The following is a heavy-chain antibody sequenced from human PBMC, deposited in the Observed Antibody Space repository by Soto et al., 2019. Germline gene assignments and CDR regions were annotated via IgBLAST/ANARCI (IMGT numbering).Heavy chain of an antibody. CDR3: AREGFCSGTTCYENYFDY. CDR1: GFTFSSYT. Sequence: GGSLRLSCSASGFTFSSYTIHWVRQAPGKRREWVAVISSDGSNKYYADSVKGRFTISRDNSQNTLYLQMNSLRPEDTAVYYCAREGFCSGTTCYENYFDYWGQGTLVTVSS. D-gene: IGHD2-2*01. V-gene: IGHV3-30-3*01. CDR2: ISSDGSNK. J-gene: IGHJ4*02.